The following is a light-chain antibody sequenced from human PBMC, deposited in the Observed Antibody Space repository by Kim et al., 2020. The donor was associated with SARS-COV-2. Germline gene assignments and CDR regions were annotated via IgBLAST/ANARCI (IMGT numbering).Light chain of an antibody. CDR1: QSVSSY. V-gene: IGKV3-11*01. CDR2: DAS. CDR3: QQRSNWPPLT. J-gene: IGKJ4*01. Sequence: PGKRATLSCRASQSVSSYLAWYQQKPGQAPRLLIYDASNRATGIPARFSGSGSGTDFTLTISSLEPEDFAVYYCQQRSNWPPLTFGGGTKVDIK.